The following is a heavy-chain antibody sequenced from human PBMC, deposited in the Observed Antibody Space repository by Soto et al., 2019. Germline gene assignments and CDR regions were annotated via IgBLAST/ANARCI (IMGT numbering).Heavy chain of an antibody. CDR3: ARGYASGIYYD. CDR1: GFSFSSYS. CDR2: ISSTSKNTI. D-gene: IGHD3-10*01. Sequence: EVQLVESGGGLVQPGGSLRLSCAASGFSFSSYSLTWVRQPPGKGLECVSYISSTSKNTIYYADSVKGRFTISRDNAQNSLYLQMNSLRDEETAVYYCARGYASGIYYDWGQGTLVTVSS. V-gene: IGHV3-48*02. J-gene: IGHJ4*02.